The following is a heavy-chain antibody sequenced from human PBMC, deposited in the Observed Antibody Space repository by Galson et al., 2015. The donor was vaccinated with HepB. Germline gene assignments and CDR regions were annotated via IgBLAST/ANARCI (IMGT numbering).Heavy chain of an antibody. J-gene: IGHJ4*02. Sequence: SLRLSCAASGFSFRSYAMSWVRQTPGKGLEWVSAISGSGGRTYYADSVKGRFTISRDNSKNTLYLQMNSLRAEDTAVYYCAKEKDSSGFFDYWGQGTLVTVSS. CDR3: AKEKDSSGFFDY. D-gene: IGHD3-22*01. CDR2: ISGSGGRT. V-gene: IGHV3-23*01. CDR1: GFSFRSYA.